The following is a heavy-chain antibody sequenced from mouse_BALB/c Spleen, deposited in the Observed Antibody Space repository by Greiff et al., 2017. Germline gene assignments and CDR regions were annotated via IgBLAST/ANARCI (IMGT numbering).Heavy chain of an antibody. CDR3: ARDDYGSSYYYAMDY. Sequence: QVQLQQSGAELVRPGTSVKISCKASGYTFTNYWLGWVKQRPGHGLEWIGDIYPGGGYTNYNEKFKGKATLTADTSSSTAYMQLSSLTSEDSAVYVCARDDYGSSYYYAMDYWGQGTSVTVSS. CDR2: IYPGGGYT. V-gene: IGHV1-63*02. D-gene: IGHD1-1*01. CDR1: GYTFTNYW. J-gene: IGHJ4*01.